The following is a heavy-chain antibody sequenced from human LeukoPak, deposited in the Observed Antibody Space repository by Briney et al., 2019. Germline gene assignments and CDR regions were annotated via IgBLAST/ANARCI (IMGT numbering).Heavy chain of an antibody. V-gene: IGHV3-30-3*01. CDR1: GFTFSSYA. J-gene: IGHJ4*02. CDR2: ISYDGSNK. D-gene: IGHD6-6*01. CDR3: ARDPSNIAARPDY. Sequence: PGRSLRLSCAASGFTFSSYAMHWVRQAPGKGLEWVAVISYDGSNKYYADSVNGRFTISRDNSKNTLYLQMNSLRAEDTAVYYCARDPSNIAARPDYWGQGTLVTVSS.